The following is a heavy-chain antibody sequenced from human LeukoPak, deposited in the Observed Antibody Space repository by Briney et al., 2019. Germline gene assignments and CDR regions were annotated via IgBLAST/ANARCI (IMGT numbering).Heavy chain of an antibody. D-gene: IGHD3-10*01. V-gene: IGHV3-23*01. CDR2: IGATGGST. Sequence: PGGSLRLSCAASGFTFRSFALSWVRQAPGKGLEWVSAIGATGGSTYYADSVKGRLTISRDNSENTLYLQMNSLRADDTAVYYCAKALAGGPRDYFDYWGQGTLVTVSS. J-gene: IGHJ4*02. CDR3: AKALAGGPRDYFDY. CDR1: GFTFRSFA.